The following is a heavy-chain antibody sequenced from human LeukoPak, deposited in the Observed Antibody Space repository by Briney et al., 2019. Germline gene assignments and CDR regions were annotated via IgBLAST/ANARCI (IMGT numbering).Heavy chain of an antibody. CDR1: GFTFGDYG. V-gene: IGHV3-23*01. CDR2: INTGGVNT. Sequence: AGGSLRLSCTAHGFTFGDYGMSWVRQAPGKGVEWVSSINTGGVNTHYADCVKGRFTISRDNSRNTVYVKMNRQRAEDTGLYYCAPQLWHHPAHWGQGIVVTVSS. D-gene: IGHD2-21*01. CDR3: APQLWHHPAH. J-gene: IGHJ4*02.